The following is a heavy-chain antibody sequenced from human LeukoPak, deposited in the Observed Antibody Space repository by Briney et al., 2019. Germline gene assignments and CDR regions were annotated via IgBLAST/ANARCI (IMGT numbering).Heavy chain of an antibody. D-gene: IGHD3-10*01. Sequence: KPGGSLRLSCAASGFTFSFYSMNWVRQAPGKGREWVSSMSVSSGLIYYADSVKGRFTVSRDNAKNSLYLQMNSLRAEDTAVYYCARGFGGSASGAGYWGQGTLVTVSS. CDR3: ARGFGGSASGAGY. CDR2: MSVSSGLI. CDR1: GFTFSFYS. J-gene: IGHJ4*02. V-gene: IGHV3-21*01.